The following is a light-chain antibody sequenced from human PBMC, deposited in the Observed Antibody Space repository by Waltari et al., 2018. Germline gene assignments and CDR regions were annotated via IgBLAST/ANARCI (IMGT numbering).Light chain of an antibody. CDR3: QQYNTWPPLA. V-gene: IGKV3-15*01. CDR1: QNINTD. CDR2: DTS. J-gene: IGKJ4*01. Sequence: VVLTQSPGTLSVSPGERVTLSCRASQNINTDLAWYHQKPGHTPRLLIYDTSTRATGLPARFSGSGSGTDFTLTISSLQSEDLAVYYCQQYNTWPPLAFGGGTKVEIK.